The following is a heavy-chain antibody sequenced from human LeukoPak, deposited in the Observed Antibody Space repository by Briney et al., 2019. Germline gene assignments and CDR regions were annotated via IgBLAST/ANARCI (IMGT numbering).Heavy chain of an antibody. CDR3: ARVNLYDSSGYYLGY. J-gene: IGHJ4*02. V-gene: IGHV1-2*02. CDR2: INPNSGGT. D-gene: IGHD3-22*01. Sequence: EASVKVSRKASGYTFTGYYMHWVRQAPGQGLEWMRWINPNSGGTNYAQKFQGRVTMTRDTSISTAYMELSRLRSDDTAVYYCARVNLYDSSGYYLGYWGQGTLVTVSS. CDR1: GYTFTGYY.